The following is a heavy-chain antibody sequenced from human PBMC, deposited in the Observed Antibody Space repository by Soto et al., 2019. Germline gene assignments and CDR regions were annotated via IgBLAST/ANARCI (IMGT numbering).Heavy chain of an antibody. J-gene: IGHJ4*02. CDR2: IYHSGST. Sequence: PSETLSLTCAVYGGSFSGYYWSWIRQPPGKGLEWIGEIYHSGSTNYNPSLKSRVTISVDKSKNQFSLKLSSVTAADTAVYYCASNRFDYWGQGTLVTVSS. CDR1: GGSFSGYY. V-gene: IGHV4-34*01. CDR3: ASNRFDY.